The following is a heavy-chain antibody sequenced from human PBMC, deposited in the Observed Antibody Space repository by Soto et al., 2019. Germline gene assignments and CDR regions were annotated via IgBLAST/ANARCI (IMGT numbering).Heavy chain of an antibody. D-gene: IGHD4-4*01. CDR1: GFTFSNAW. V-gene: IGHV3-15*01. Sequence: PGGSLRLSCAASGFTFSNAWMSWVRQAPGKGLEWVGRTKSKTDGGTTDYAAPVKGRFTISRDDSKNTLYLQMNSLKTEDTAVYYCTTDDYSSYGIWGQGTMVTVSS. J-gene: IGHJ3*02. CDR2: TKSKTDGGTT. CDR3: TTDDYSSYGI.